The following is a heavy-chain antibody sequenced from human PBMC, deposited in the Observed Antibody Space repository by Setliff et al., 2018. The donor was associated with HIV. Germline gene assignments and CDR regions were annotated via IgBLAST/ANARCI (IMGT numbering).Heavy chain of an antibody. Sequence: SETLSLTCAVYGGSFSGYYWSWIRQPAGKGLEWIGRIYTDENTNYNPSLKSRVTMSVDTSKNQFSLILTSATAADTAMYYCARDRNYQDTSGYWQVFDIWGQGTMVTVSS. CDR2: IYTDENT. V-gene: IGHV4-4*07. D-gene: IGHD3-22*01. J-gene: IGHJ3*02. CDR1: GGSFSGYY. CDR3: ARDRNYQDTSGYWQVFDI.